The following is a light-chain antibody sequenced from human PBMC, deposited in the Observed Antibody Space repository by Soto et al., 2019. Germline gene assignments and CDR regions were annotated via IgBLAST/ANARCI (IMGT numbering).Light chain of an antibody. CDR1: QDIKNS. Sequence: DIQMTQSPSSLSAFVGDSITITCQASQDIKNSLNWYQHKPGKDPKLLIYDAFKSDTGVPSRFSGIGSGTDFTFTINNLQPEDIATYFCQQYDSLPPTFGGGTRV. J-gene: IGKJ4*01. CDR3: QQYDSLPPT. V-gene: IGKV1-33*01. CDR2: DAF.